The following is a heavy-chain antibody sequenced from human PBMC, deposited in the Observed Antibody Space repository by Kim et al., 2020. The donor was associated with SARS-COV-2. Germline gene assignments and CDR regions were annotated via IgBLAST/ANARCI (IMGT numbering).Heavy chain of an antibody. CDR2: ISYDGSNK. CDR3: AKGGYNGWSFDY. CDR1: GFTFSSYG. Sequence: GGSLRLSCAASGFTFSSYGMHWVRQAPGKGLEWVAVISYDGSNKYYEDSVKGRFTISRDNSKNTLYLQMNSLRAEDTAVYYCAKGGYNGWSFDYWGQGTLVTVSS. J-gene: IGHJ4*02. D-gene: IGHD1-20*01. V-gene: IGHV3-30*18.